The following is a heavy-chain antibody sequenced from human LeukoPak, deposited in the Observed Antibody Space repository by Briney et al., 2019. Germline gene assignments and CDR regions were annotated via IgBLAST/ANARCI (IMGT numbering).Heavy chain of an antibody. V-gene: IGHV1-2*02. CDR3: ARVIRVGYNWFDP. J-gene: IGHJ5*02. CDR1: GYTFTGYY. Sequence: ASVKVSCKASGYTFTGYYMHWVRQAPGQGLEWMGWINPNSGGTNYAQKFQGRVTMTRDASISTAYVELSRLRSDDTAVYYCARVIRVGYNWFDPWGQGTRVTVSS. CDR2: INPNSGGT. D-gene: IGHD2-2*03.